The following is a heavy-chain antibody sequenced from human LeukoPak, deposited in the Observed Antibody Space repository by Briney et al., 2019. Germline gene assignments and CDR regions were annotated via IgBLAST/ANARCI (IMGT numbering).Heavy chain of an antibody. J-gene: IGHJ4*02. CDR3: ARHPNTYYGNYFDS. Sequence: GGSLRLSCAASGFSFSSYWMAWVRQAPGKGLEWVANIGEDGSEKYHVGSVRGRFTISRDNAKNSLYLQMSSLRAEDTAVYYCARHPNTYYGNYFDSWGQGTLVTVSS. V-gene: IGHV3-7*03. CDR2: IGEDGSEK. CDR1: GFSFSSYW. D-gene: IGHD3-22*01.